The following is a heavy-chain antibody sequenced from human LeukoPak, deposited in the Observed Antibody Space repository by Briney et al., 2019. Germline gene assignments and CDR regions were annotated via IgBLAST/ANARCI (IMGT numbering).Heavy chain of an antibody. CDR3: ARAPTYSGSYFSYYYMDV. J-gene: IGHJ6*03. Sequence: SETLSLTCTVSGGSISSYYWSWIRQPPGKGLEWIWYIYYSGSTNYNPSLKSRVTISIDTSKNQFSLKLSSVTAADTAVYYCARAPTYSGSYFSYYYMDVWGKGTTVTVSS. V-gene: IGHV4-59*01. CDR2: IYYSGST. CDR1: GGSISSYY. D-gene: IGHD1-26*01.